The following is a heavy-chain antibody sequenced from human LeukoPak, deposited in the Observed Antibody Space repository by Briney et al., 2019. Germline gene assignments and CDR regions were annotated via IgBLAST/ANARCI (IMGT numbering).Heavy chain of an antibody. D-gene: IGHD5-18*01. V-gene: IGHV1-2*06. CDR3: AREFLDTFDY. CDR2: INPKSGGT. J-gene: IGHJ4*02. CDR1: GYTFTGYY. Sequence: ASVKVSCKASGYTFTGYYMDWVRQAPGEGVEWMGRINPKSGGTNYAQKVQGRVTMTRDTSISTAYMELSRLRSDDTAVYYCAREFLDTFDYWGQGTLVTVSS.